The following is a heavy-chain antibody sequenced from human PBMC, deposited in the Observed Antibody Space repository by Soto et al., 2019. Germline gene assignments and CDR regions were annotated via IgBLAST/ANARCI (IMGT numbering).Heavy chain of an antibody. J-gene: IGHJ4*02. CDR3: ARESMAYDY. CDR1: GYTFTGYY. V-gene: IGHV1-2*02. CDR2: INPNSGDT. D-gene: IGHD3-16*01. Sequence: QVQLVQSGAEVKKPGASVKVSCKAFGYTFTGYYMHWVRQAPGQGLEWMGWINPNSGDTNYAQKFQGRVTMTRDTSISTTYMELSRLRSDDTAVYYCARESMAYDYWGQGTLVTVSS.